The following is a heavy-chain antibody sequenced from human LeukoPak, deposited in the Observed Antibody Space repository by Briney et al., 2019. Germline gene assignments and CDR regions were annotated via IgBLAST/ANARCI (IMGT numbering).Heavy chain of an antibody. CDR1: GFIFSTYW. V-gene: IGHV3-7*03. CDR2: IKQDGSEK. Sequence: GGSLTLSCAASGFIFSTYWMNWVRQAPGKGLEWVANIKQDGSEKYYVESVKGRFTISRDNAKNSLYLQMNSLRAEDTAVYYCARGNSSTTCPHFDFWGQETLVTVSS. J-gene: IGHJ4*02. CDR3: ARGNSSTTCPHFDF. D-gene: IGHD2-2*01.